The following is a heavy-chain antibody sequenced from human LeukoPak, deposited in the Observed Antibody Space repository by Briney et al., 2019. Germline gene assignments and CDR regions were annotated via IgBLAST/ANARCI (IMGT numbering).Heavy chain of an antibody. CDR1: GGSISSGDYY. D-gene: IGHD4-17*01. CDR2: IYYSGST. V-gene: IGHV4-30-4*01. CDR3: ARDVREVTMFDD. J-gene: IGHJ4*02. Sequence: PSETLSLTCTVSGGSISSGDYYWSWIRQPPGKGLEWIGYIYYSGSTYYNPYLKSRVTISVDTSKNQCSLKLSSVTAADTAVYYCARDVREVTMFDDWGQGTLVTVSS.